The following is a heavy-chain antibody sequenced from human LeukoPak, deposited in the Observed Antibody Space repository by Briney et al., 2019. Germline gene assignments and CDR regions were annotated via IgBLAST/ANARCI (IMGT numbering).Heavy chain of an antibody. J-gene: IGHJ4*02. D-gene: IGHD3-22*01. CDR2: IYYSGST. V-gene: IGHV4-38-2*02. CDR1: GYSISSGYY. Sequence: SETLSLTCTVSGYSISSGYYWGWIRQPPGKGLEWIGYIYYSGSTNYNPSLKSRVTISVDTSKNQFSLKLSSVTAADTAVYYCARGRRVYDSSGYYYYLLPNYFDYWGQGTLVTVSS. CDR3: ARGRRVYDSSGYYYYLLPNYFDY.